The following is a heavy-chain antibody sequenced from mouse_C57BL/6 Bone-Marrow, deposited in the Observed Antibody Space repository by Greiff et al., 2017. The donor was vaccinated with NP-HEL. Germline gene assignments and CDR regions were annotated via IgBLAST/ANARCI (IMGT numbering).Heavy chain of an antibody. Sequence: QVQLQQPGAELVMPGASVKLSCKASGYTFTSYWMHWVKQRPGQGLEWIGEIDPSDSYTNYNQKFKGKSTLTVDKSSSTAYMQLSSLTSEGSAVYYCAREDYDGFAYWGQGTLVTVSA. J-gene: IGHJ3*01. CDR1: GYTFTSYW. CDR3: AREDYDGFAY. V-gene: IGHV1-69*01. CDR2: IDPSDSYT. D-gene: IGHD2-4*01.